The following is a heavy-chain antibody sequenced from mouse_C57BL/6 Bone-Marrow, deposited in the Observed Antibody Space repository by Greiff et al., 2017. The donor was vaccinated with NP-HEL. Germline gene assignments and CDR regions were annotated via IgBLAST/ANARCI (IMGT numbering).Heavy chain of an antibody. V-gene: IGHV5-12*01. Sequence: EVKVVESGGGLVQPGGSLKLSCAASGFTFSDYYMYWVRQTPEKRLEWVAYISNGGGSTYYPDTVKGRFTISRDNAKNTLYLQMSRLKSEDTAMYYCARPNDYLYAMDYWGQGTSVTVSS. CDR3: ARPNDYLYAMDY. CDR1: GFTFSDYY. J-gene: IGHJ4*01. D-gene: IGHD2-4*01. CDR2: ISNGGGST.